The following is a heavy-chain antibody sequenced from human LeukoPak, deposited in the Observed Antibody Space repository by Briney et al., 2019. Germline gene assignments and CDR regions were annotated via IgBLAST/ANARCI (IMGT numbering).Heavy chain of an antibody. J-gene: IGHJ4*02. Sequence: ASVTVSCKASGYTFTGYYMHWVRQAPGQGLEWMGRINPNSGGTNYAQKFQGRVTMTRDTSISTAYMELSRLRSDDTAVNYCARVGVRGYCSGGSCYYFDYWGQGTLVTVSS. CDR3: ARVGVRGYCSGGSCYYFDY. V-gene: IGHV1-2*06. CDR2: INPNSGGT. CDR1: GYTFTGYY. D-gene: IGHD2-15*01.